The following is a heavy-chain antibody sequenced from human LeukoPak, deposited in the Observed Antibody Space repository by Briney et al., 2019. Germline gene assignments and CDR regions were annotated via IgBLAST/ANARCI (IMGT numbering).Heavy chain of an antibody. Sequence: GGSLRLSCAASGFTFSYYAMSWVRQAPGKGLEWVSGTSGSGGSTYYADSVKGRFTISRDNAKNSLYLQLNSLRAEDTALYYCARITGIEAAGDYWGQGTLVTVSS. CDR3: ARITGIEAAGDY. V-gene: IGHV3-23*01. CDR2: TSGSGGST. J-gene: IGHJ4*02. D-gene: IGHD6-13*01. CDR1: GFTFSYYA.